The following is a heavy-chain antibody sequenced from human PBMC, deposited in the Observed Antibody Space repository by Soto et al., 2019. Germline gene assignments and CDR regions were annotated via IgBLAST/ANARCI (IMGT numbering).Heavy chain of an antibody. CDR2: ISGSGSYI. J-gene: IGHJ5*02. V-gene: IGHV3-21*01. Sequence: PGGSLRLSCAASGFTFSSYSMNWVRQAPGKGLEWVSSISGSGSYIYYADSVKGRFTFSRDNDKNSLYLQMNTLRAEDTAVYYCARDRGDYYDSSESWGQGTLVTVSS. CDR1: GFTFSSYS. D-gene: IGHD3-22*01. CDR3: ARDRGDYYDSSES.